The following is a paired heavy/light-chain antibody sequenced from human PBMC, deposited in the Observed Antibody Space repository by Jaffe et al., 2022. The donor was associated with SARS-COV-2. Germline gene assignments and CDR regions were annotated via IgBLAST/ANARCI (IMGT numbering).Heavy chain of an antibody. Sequence: QITLKESGPTLVKPTQTLTLTCTFSGFSLSTSGVGVGWIRQSPGKALEWLALIYWNDDKRYSPSLKTRLTITKDTSKNQVVLRMANMDPVDTATYYCAHTVAPTHYHTSGYYPDWFDPWGQGTLVTVSS. J-gene: IGHJ5*02. CDR3: AHTVAPTHYHTSGYYPDWFDP. CDR1: GFSLSTSGVG. D-gene: IGHD3-22*01. CDR2: IYWNDDK. V-gene: IGHV2-5*01.
Light chain of an antibody. Sequence: QSVLTQPPSVSAAPGQKVTISCSGSSSNIGNNYVSWYQQLPGTAPKLLIYDNNKRPSGIPDRFSGSKSGTSATLGITGLQTGDEADYFCATWDNSLNALFGGGTKLTVL. CDR3: ATWDNSLNAL. CDR2: DNN. V-gene: IGLV1-51*01. CDR1: SSNIGNNY. J-gene: IGLJ2*01.